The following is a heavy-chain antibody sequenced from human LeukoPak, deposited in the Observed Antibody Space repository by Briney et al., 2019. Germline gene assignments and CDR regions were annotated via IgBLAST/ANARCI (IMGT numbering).Heavy chain of an antibody. CDR1: GFTFSSYE. CDR2: ISSSGSTI. J-gene: IGHJ1*01. V-gene: IGHV3-48*03. D-gene: IGHD3-22*01. Sequence: GGSLRLSCAASGFTFSSYEMNWVRQAPGKGLEWVSCISSSGSTIYYADSVKGRFTISRDNAKNSLYLQMDSLRAEDTAVYYCARSNYYDSSDHLTQYFQHWGQGTLVTVSS. CDR3: ARSNYYDSSDHLTQYFQH.